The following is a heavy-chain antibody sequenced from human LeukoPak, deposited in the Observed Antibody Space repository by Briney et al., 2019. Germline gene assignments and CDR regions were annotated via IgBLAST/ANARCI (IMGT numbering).Heavy chain of an antibody. CDR1: GGSISSGAYY. Sequence: PSQTLSLTCTVSGGSISSGAYYWSWIRQPPGTGLEWIGYIHYSGSTYYNPSLKSRVTISLDTSKNQFSLILSSVTAADTAVYYCARNGDYYGSGSDFNALGYWGQGTLVTVSS. D-gene: IGHD3-10*01. V-gene: IGHV4-30-4*08. J-gene: IGHJ4*02. CDR2: IHYSGST. CDR3: ARNGDYYGSGSDFNALGY.